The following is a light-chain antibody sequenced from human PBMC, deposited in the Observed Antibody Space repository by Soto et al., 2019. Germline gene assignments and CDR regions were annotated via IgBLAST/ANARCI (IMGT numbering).Light chain of an antibody. CDR1: QSVSSSY. CDR2: AAS. CDR3: QQLYISEWT. V-gene: IGKV3-20*01. J-gene: IGKJ1*01. Sequence: EIVLTQSPGTLSSSPGERATLSCRASQSVSSSYLAWYQQKPGQPPRLLIYAASSWASGIPYRFSGSGSGTDFTLTISRLEPEDFATYYCQQLYISEWTFGQGTKVEIK.